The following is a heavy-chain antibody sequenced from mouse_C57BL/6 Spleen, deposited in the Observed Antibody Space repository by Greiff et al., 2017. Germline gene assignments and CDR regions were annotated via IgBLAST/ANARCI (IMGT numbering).Heavy chain of an antibody. V-gene: IGHV1-81*01. D-gene: IGHD3-2*02. CDR2: IYPRSGNT. Sequence: QVQLQQSGAELARPGASVKLSCKASGYTFTSYGISWVKQRTGQGLEWIGEIYPRSGNTYYNEKFKGKATLTADKSSSTAYMELRSLTSEDSAVYFWARVIAQATSYYAMDYWGQGTTVTVSS. CDR1: GYTFTSYG. CDR3: ARVIAQATSYYAMDY. J-gene: IGHJ4*01.